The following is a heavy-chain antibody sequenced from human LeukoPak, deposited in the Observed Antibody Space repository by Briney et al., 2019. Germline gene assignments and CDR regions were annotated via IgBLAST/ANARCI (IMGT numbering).Heavy chain of an antibody. CDR2: IYYSGST. CDR3: AREGYYDSSGYYLNYFDY. Sequence: PSETLSLTCAVYGGSFSGYYWSWIRQPPGKGLEWIGYIYYSGSTNYNPSLKSRVTISVDTSKNQFSLKLTSVTAADTAVYYCAREGYYDSSGYYLNYFDYWGQGTLVTVSS. J-gene: IGHJ4*02. D-gene: IGHD3-22*01. V-gene: IGHV4-59*01. CDR1: GGSFSGYY.